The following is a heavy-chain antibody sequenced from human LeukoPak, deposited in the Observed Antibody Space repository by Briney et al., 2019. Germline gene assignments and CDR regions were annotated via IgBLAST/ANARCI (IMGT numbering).Heavy chain of an antibody. CDR2: ISYSGGT. CDR3: ARGRNRGLYCGGDCYSN. J-gene: IGHJ4*02. D-gene: IGHD2-21*02. Sequence: SETLSLTCIVSGGSISSSGYYWVWIRQPPGKGLEWIGSISYSGGTYYNPSLKSRVTISVDTSKNQFSLKLSSVTAADTAVYYCARGRNRGLYCGGDCYSNWGQGTLVTVSS. CDR1: GGSISSSGYY. V-gene: IGHV4-39*07.